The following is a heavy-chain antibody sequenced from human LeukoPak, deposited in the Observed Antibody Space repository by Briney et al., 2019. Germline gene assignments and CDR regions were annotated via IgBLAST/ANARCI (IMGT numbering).Heavy chain of an antibody. V-gene: IGHV3-21*01. CDR2: ISSSSSYI. CDR1: GFTFSSYS. D-gene: IGHD2-8*01. J-gene: IGHJ6*03. Sequence: PGGSLRLSCAASGFTFSSYSMNWVRQAPGKGLEWVSSISSSSSYIYYADSVKGRFTISRDNAKNSLYLQMNSLRAEDTAVYYCAREPTNPGPYYYMDVWGKGTTATVSS. CDR3: AREPTNPGPYYYMDV.